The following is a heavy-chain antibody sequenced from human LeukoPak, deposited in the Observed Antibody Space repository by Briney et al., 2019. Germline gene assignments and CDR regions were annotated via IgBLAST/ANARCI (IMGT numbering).Heavy chain of an antibody. Sequence: ESGPTPVKPTETLTLTCTFSGFSFTTRGVGVGWIRQPPGEALEWLAFIYWDDDKHFNPSLKSRLTITKDTPKNHVLLAMTNMDPVDTATYYCAHGSRRRDSLGYTYGYDFDYWGQGTLVTVSS. J-gene: IGHJ4*02. CDR1: GFSFTTRGVG. CDR2: IYWDDDK. D-gene: IGHD5-18*01. V-gene: IGHV2-5*02. CDR3: AHGSRRRDSLGYTYGYDFDY.